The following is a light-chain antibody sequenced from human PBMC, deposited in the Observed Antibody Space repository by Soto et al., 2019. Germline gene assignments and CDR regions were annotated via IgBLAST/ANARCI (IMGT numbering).Light chain of an antibody. CDR2: DVT. CDR3: NSYAGSYTLYV. J-gene: IGLJ1*01. CDR1: SSDVGGYNY. V-gene: IGLV2-11*01. Sequence: ALTQPRSVSGSPGQSVAISCAGTSSDVGGYNYVSWYQQHPGKAPKLMIYDVTKRPSGVPDRFSGSKSGNTASLTISGLQAEDEADYYCNSYAGSYTLYVFGTGTKVTVL.